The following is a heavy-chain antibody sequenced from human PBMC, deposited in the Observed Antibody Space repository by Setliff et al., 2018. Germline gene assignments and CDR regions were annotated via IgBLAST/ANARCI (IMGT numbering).Heavy chain of an antibody. CDR2: INPGGLTS. V-gene: IGHV1-46*01. D-gene: IGHD6-25*01. J-gene: IGHJ4*02. Sequence: SVKVSCKASGYTFSHSGITWVRQAPGQGLAWMGIINPGGLTSSSTQKFEGRVTMTRDTSTSTVYMELNSLTSDDTAVYYCARAGLAAAGRKGVFDHWGQGTLVTVSS. CDR1: GYTFSHSG. CDR3: ARAGLAAAGRKGVFDH.